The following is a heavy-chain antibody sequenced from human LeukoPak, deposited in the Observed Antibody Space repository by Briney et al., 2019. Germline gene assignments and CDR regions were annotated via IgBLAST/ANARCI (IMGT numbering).Heavy chain of an antibody. CDR1: GFTFSSYG. V-gene: IGHV3-30*18. CDR3: AKELERNGYNLEYYFDY. J-gene: IGHJ4*02. D-gene: IGHD5-24*01. Sequence: GGSLRLSCAASGFTFSSYGMHWVRQAPGKGLEWVAVISYDGSNKYYADSVKGRFTISRGNSKNTLYLQMNSLRAEDTAVYYCAKELERNGYNLEYYFDYWGQGTLVTVSS. CDR2: ISYDGSNK.